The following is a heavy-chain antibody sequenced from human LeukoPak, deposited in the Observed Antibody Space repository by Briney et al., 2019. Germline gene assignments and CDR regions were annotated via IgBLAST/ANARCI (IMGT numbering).Heavy chain of an antibody. V-gene: IGHV3-11*04. Sequence: PGGSLRLSCAASGFTFNDYYMSWIRQAPGKGLEWILYISNSGSVSYYADSVKGRFTISRDNAKNSLYLEMNSLSADDTALYYCARDGSPEASINYFDTWGQGTPVTVSS. D-gene: IGHD5-24*01. CDR2: ISNSGSVS. CDR3: ARDGSPEASINYFDT. J-gene: IGHJ5*02. CDR1: GFTFNDYY.